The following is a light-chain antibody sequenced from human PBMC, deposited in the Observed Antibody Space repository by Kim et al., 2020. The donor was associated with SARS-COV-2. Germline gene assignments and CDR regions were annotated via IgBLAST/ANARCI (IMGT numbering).Light chain of an antibody. Sequence: RVTIPGSGSSSNLGRKYVCWYQQLPGTAPKLLIYSNYQRPSGVPDRFSASKSGTSASLTISGLRSEDEADYYCAAWDDSLSGRYVFGTGTKVTVL. V-gene: IGLV1-47*01. CDR2: SNY. CDR1: SSNLGRKY. J-gene: IGLJ1*01. CDR3: AAWDDSLSGRYV.